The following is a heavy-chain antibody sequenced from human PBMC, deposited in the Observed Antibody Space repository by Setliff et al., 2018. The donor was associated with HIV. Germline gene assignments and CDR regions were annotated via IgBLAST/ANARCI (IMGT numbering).Heavy chain of an antibody. CDR2: FDPEDGET. D-gene: IGHD3-3*01. V-gene: IGHV1-24*01. J-gene: IGHJ5*02. CDR1: GYTLTELS. Sequence: SVKVSCKLSGYTLTELSRHWVRQAPGKGLEWMGGFDPEDGETIHAQKFQGRVTMTEDTSTDTAYMELSSLRSEDTAAYYCAFRSGFHVGLDAWGQGTLVTVSS. CDR3: AFRSGFHVGLDA.